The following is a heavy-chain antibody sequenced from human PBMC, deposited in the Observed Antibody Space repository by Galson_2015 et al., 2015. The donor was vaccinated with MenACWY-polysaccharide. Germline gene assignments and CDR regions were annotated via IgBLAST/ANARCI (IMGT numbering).Heavy chain of an antibody. J-gene: IGHJ4*02. D-gene: IGHD5-12*01. CDR3: ARDAQRGYSGYDYFFDY. CDR2: INSGRSIV. V-gene: IGHV3-48*01. Sequence: INSGRSIVYGDSVKGRFTISRDNAKNSLYLQMDSLRTEDTAVYYCARDAQRGYSGYDYFFDYWGQGTLVTVSS.